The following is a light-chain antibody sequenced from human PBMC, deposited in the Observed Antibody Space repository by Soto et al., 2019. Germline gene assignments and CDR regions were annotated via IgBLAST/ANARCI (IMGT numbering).Light chain of an antibody. V-gene: IGKV3-11*01. CDR3: QQRSNGPPIT. CDR2: DAS. J-gene: IGKJ5*01. CDR1: RRGSSY. Sequence: EIVLTQSPATPSLSPGERATLSCRAGRRGSSYFAWYHQQPRQAPRLLIYDASNRATGIPARFSGSRSGTDVTPPISSLEPEDFAVYYCQQRSNGPPITFGQGTRLEIK.